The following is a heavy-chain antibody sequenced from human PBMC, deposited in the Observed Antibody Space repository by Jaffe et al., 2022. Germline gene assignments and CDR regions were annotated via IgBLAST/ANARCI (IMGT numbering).Heavy chain of an antibody. CDR3: ARDPEHYDILTGYYYYYMDV. CDR1: GGSISSYY. J-gene: IGHJ6*03. Sequence: QVQLQESGPGLVKPSETLSLTCTVSGGSISSYYWSWIRQPPGKGLEWIGYIYYSGSTNYNPSLKSRVTISVDTSKNQFSLKLSSVTAADTAVYYCARDPEHYDILTGYYYYYMDVWGKGTTVTVSS. CDR2: IYYSGST. D-gene: IGHD3-9*01. V-gene: IGHV4-59*01.